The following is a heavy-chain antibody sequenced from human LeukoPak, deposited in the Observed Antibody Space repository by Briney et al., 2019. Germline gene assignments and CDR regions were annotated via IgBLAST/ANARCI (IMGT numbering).Heavy chain of an antibody. CDR1: GGSISSGSYY. CDR3: ARDLSYYGSGYYYYYMDV. D-gene: IGHD3-10*01. V-gene: IGHV4-61*02. J-gene: IGHJ6*03. CDR2: IYTSGST. Sequence: SQTLSLTCTVSGGSISSGSYYWSWIRQPAGKGLEWIGRIYTSGSTNYNPSLKSRVTISVDTSKNQFSLKLSSVTAADTAVCYCARDLSYYGSGYYYYYMDVWGKGTTVTISS.